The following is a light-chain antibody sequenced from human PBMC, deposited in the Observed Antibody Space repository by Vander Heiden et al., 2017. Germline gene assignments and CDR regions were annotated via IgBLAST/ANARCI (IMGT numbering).Light chain of an antibody. J-gene: IGKJ5*01. V-gene: IGKV1-33*01. CDR3: QQDDNLPIT. CDR1: QDISNY. Sequence: DIQMTQSPSSLSASVGDRVTITCQASQDISNYLNWYQQKPGKAPKLLIYDASNLETGVPSRFSGRGSGTDFTFTISSLQPEDLATYYCQQDDNLPITFGQGTRLEIK. CDR2: DAS.